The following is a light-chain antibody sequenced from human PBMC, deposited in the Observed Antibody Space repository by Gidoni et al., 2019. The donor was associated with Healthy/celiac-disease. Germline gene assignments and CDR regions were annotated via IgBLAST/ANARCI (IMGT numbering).Light chain of an antibody. CDR3: QSYDSSNVV. Sequence: NFMLTQPHSVSESSGQTVTISCTRSSGNIASNYVQWYQQRPGSAPTTVIYEDNQRPSGVPDRFSGSIDSSSNSASLTISGLKTEDEADYYCQSYDSSNVVFGGGTKLTVL. CDR2: EDN. CDR1: SGNIASNY. V-gene: IGLV6-57*03. J-gene: IGLJ2*01.